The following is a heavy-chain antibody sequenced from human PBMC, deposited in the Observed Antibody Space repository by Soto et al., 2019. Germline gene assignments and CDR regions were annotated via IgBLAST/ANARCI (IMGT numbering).Heavy chain of an antibody. CDR2: ISGSGGMT. CDR1: GFAFGNYP. V-gene: IGHV3-23*01. CDR3: ARDLFEAARRGEYAFDI. J-gene: IGHJ3*02. Sequence: GGSLRLSCVASGFAFGNYPMAWVRQTPGKGLQWISTISGSGGMTDYEDSVRGRFTISRDNAKNSLYLQMNSLRAEDTAVYYCARDLFEAARRGEYAFDIWGQGTMVTV. D-gene: IGHD3-16*01.